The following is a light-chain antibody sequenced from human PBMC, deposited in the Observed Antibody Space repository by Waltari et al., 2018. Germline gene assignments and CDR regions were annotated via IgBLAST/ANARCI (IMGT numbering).Light chain of an antibody. Sequence: DIQMTQSPSTLSASVGDRVTITCRVSENIDNWLAWYQQRPGEAPNLLIFYASTLGKGVPSRFSGSGSGTEFTLTISSLQPDDFATYYCQHYSASSFTFGGGTKLEIK. J-gene: IGKJ4*01. CDR2: YAS. CDR1: ENIDNW. CDR3: QHYSASSFT. V-gene: IGKV1-5*01.